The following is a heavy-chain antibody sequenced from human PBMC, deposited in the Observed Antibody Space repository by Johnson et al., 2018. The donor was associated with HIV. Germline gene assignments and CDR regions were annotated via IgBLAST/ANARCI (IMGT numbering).Heavy chain of an antibody. CDR3: ARDYSGSYWSHAFDI. J-gene: IGHJ3*02. V-gene: IGHV3-30*02. Sequence: QVQLVESRGVLVQPGGSLRLSCAASGFTFSSYGMHWVRQAPGKGLEWVAFIRYDGSNKYYADSVKGRFTISRDNSKHTLYLQMNSLRAEDTAVYYCARDYSGSYWSHAFDIWGQGTMVTVSS. CDR2: IRYDGSNK. CDR1: GFTFSSYG. D-gene: IGHD1-26*01.